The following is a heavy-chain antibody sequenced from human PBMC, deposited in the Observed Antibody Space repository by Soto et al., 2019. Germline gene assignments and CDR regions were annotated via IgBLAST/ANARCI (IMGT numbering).Heavy chain of an antibody. D-gene: IGHD3-3*01. J-gene: IGHJ6*02. CDR3: ARVEDDFWSGSSPFNYCMDV. V-gene: IGHV4-59*01. CDR2: IFHSGST. Sequence: PSETLSLTCTVSGGSISSNYWSWIRQPPGKGLEWIGYIFHSGSTTYNPSLKSRVTMSVDTSKNQFSLNLSSVTAADTAVYYCARVEDDFWSGSSPFNYCMDVSGQGTTVTVSS. CDR1: GGSISSNY.